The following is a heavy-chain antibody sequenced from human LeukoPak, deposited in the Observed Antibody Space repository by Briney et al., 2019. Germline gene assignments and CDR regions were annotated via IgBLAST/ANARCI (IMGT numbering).Heavy chain of an antibody. J-gene: IGHJ4*02. V-gene: IGHV3-21*01. CDR2: ISSSSSYI. Sequence: PGGSLRLSCAASGFTFSSYSMNWVRQAPGKGLEWVASISSSSSYIYYADSVKGRFTISRDNAKNSLYLHMNSLRAEDTAVYYCARDKWLDDYWGQGTLVTVSS. CDR1: GFTFSSYS. CDR3: ARDKWLDDY. D-gene: IGHD6-19*01.